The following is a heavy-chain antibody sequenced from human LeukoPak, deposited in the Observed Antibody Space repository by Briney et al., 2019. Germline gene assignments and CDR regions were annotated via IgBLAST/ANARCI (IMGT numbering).Heavy chain of an antibody. V-gene: IGHV7-4-1*02. Sequence: GASVKVSCKASGYTFTSYDINWVRQAPGQGLEWMGWINTNTGNPTYAQGFTGRFVFSLDTSVSTAYLQISSLKAEDTAVYYCARIVPAAISHAFDIWGQGTMVTVSS. J-gene: IGHJ3*02. CDR1: GYTFTSYD. CDR2: INTNTGNP. D-gene: IGHD2-2*02. CDR3: ARIVPAAISHAFDI.